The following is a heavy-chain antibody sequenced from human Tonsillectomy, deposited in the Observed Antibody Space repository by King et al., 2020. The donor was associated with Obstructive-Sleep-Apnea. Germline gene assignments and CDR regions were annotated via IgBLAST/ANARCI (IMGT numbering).Heavy chain of an antibody. CDR1: GYSFTSYW. CDR3: ARHGSSWYYYYYYYGMVV. CDR2: IYPGDSDT. Sequence: QLVQSGAEVKKPGESLKISCKGSGYSFTSYWIGWVRQMPGKGLEWMGIIYPGDSDTRYSPSFQGQVTISADKSISTAYLQWSSLKASDTAMYYCARHGSSWYYYYYYYGMVVWGQGTTVTVSS. V-gene: IGHV5-51*01. J-gene: IGHJ6*02. D-gene: IGHD6-13*01.